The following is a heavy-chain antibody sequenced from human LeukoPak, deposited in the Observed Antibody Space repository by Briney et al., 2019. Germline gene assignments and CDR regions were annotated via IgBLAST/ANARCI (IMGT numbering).Heavy chain of an antibody. CDR2: MNPNSGNK. Sequence: ASVNVSCKASGYTFTSYDINWVRQATGQGLEWMGWMNPNSGNKGYAQKLQGRVTITRNTPISTAYIQLSSLRSEDRGVYYCARGGYDFWSGYSRFGALYYMDVWGEGTTVTVSS. CDR3: ARGGYDFWSGYSRFGALYYMDV. D-gene: IGHD3-3*01. J-gene: IGHJ6*03. V-gene: IGHV1-8*03. CDR1: GYTFTSYD.